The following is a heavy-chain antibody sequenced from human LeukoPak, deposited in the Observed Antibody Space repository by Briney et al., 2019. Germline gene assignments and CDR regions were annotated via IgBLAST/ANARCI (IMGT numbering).Heavy chain of an antibody. D-gene: IGHD1-26*01. Sequence: GGSLRLSCAPSGFTFSSYGMHWVRQAPGKGLEWVALIRYDGSNKYYADSVKGRFTISRDNSKNTLSLQMNSLRAEDTAVYYCTRSESGTYKGGFDFWGQGTLVTVSS. CDR3: TRSESGTYKGGFDF. CDR2: IRYDGSNK. J-gene: IGHJ4*02. CDR1: GFTFSSYG. V-gene: IGHV3-30*02.